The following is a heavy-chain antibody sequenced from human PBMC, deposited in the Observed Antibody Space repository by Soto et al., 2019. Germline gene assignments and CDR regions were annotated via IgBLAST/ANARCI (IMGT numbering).Heavy chain of an antibody. CDR2: ISAYNGNT. J-gene: IGHJ5*02. CDR3: ARDHRYSLSNAWFDP. CDR1: GYTFTSYC. V-gene: IGHV1-18*04. D-gene: IGHD6-13*01. Sequence: GASVKVSCKASGYTFTSYCISWVRQAPGQGLEWMGWISAYNGNTNYAQKLQGRVTMTTDTSTSTAYMELRSLRSDDTAVYYCARDHRYSLSNAWFDPWGQGTLVTVSS.